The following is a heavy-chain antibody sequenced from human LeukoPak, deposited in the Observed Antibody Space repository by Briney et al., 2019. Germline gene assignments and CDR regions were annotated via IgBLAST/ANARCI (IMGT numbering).Heavy chain of an antibody. D-gene: IGHD6-19*01. V-gene: IGHV3-11*03. CDR1: GFTFSAYP. CDR3: ARSGQWLVKRYFDY. J-gene: IGHJ4*02. CDR2: ISSSSSYT. Sequence: GGSLRLSCSASGFTFSAYPMHWVRQAPGKGLEWVSYISSSSSYTNYADSVKGRFTISRDNAKNSLYLQMNSLRAEDTAVYYCARSGQWLVKRYFDYWGQGTLVTVSS.